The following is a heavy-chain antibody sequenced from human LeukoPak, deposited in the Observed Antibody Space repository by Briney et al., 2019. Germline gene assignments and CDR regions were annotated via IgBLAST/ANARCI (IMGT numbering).Heavy chain of an antibody. CDR3: ARVRITMINDAFDI. CDR1: GYTFTGYY. CDR2: INPNSGGT. J-gene: IGHJ3*02. Sequence: ASVKVSCKAPGYTFTGYYMHWVRQAPGQGLEWMGWINPNSGGTNYAQKFQGRVTMTRDTSISTAYMELSRLRSDDTAVYYCARVRITMINDAFDIWGQGTMVTVSS. D-gene: IGHD3-22*01. V-gene: IGHV1-2*02.